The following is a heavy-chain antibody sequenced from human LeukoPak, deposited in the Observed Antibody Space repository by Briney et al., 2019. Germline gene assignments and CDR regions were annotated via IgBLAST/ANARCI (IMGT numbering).Heavy chain of an antibody. J-gene: IGHJ4*02. CDR1: GYSFTSYW. V-gene: IGHV5-51*01. Sequence: GESLKISCKGSGYSFTSYWIGWVRLMPGKGLEWMGIIYPGDSDTRYSPSFQGQVTISADKSISTAYLQWSSLKASDTAMYYCARHRYYYDSSGLGGDYWGQGTLVTVSS. D-gene: IGHD3-22*01. CDR3: ARHRYYYDSSGLGGDY. CDR2: IYPGDSDT.